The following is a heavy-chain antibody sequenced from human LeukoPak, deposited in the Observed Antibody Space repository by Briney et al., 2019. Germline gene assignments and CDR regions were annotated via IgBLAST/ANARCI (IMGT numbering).Heavy chain of an antibody. CDR2: IIPIFDTA. D-gene: IGHD3-10*01. CDR3: ASSMVRGAPGAFDI. CDR1: GGTFSSYA. Sequence: SVKVSCKASGGTFSSYAISWVRQAPGQGLEWMGGIIPIFDTANYAQKFQGRVTVTADESTSTAYMELSSLRSEDTAVYYCASSMVRGAPGAFDIWGQGTMVTVSS. V-gene: IGHV1-69*13. J-gene: IGHJ3*02.